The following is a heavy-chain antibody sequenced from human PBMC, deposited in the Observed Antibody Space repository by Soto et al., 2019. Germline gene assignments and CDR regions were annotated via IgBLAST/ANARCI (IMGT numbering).Heavy chain of an antibody. CDR3: ARDSKVRGDYYYYGMDV. CDR2: ISYDGSNK. J-gene: IGHJ6*02. Sequence: QVQLVESGGGVVQPGRSLRLSCAASGFTFSSYAMHWVRQAPGKGLEWVAVISYDGSNKYYADSVKGRFTISRDNSKNTLYLQKNSLRAEDTAVYYCARDSKVRGDYYYYGMDVWGQGTTVTVSS. CDR1: GFTFSSYA. V-gene: IGHV3-30-3*01. D-gene: IGHD3-10*01.